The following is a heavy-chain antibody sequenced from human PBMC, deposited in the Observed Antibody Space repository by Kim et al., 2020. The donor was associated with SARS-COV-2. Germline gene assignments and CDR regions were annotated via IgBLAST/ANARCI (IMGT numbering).Heavy chain of an antibody. CDR2: ISYDGSNK. V-gene: IGHV3-30-3*01. CDR1: GFTFSSYA. Sequence: GGSLRLSCAASGFTFSSYAMHWVRQAPGKGLEWVAVISYDGSNKYYADSVKGRFTISRDNSKNTLYLQMNSLRAEDTAVYYCARDIGVRWYDAFDIWGQGTMVTVSS. CDR3: ARDIGVRWYDAFDI. D-gene: IGHD2-15*01. J-gene: IGHJ3*02.